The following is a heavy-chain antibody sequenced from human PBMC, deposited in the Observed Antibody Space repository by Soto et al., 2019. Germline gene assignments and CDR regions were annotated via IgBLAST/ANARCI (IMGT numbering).Heavy chain of an antibody. CDR1: GYTLTELS. V-gene: IGHV1-24*01. J-gene: IGHJ4*02. Sequence: ASVKVSCKVSGYTLTELSMHWVRQAPGKGLGWMGGFDPEDGETIYAQKFQGRVTMTEDTSTDTAYMELSSLRSEDTAVYYCATGLPADLVFDYWGQGTLVTVSS. D-gene: IGHD4-17*01. CDR2: FDPEDGET. CDR3: ATGLPADLVFDY.